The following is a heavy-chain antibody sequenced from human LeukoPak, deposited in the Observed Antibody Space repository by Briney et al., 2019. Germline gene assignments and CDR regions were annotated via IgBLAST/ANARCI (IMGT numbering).Heavy chain of an antibody. CDR1: GFTFSSYG. Sequence: GGSLRLSCAASGFTFSSYGMHWVRQAPGKGLEWVAAISNDGSNKYYADSVKGRFTISRDNSKNRLYLQMNSLRTEDTAVYYCAREGQQLVPDYWGQGTLVTVSS. V-gene: IGHV3-30*19. J-gene: IGHJ4*02. D-gene: IGHD6-13*01. CDR3: AREGQQLVPDY. CDR2: ISNDGSNK.